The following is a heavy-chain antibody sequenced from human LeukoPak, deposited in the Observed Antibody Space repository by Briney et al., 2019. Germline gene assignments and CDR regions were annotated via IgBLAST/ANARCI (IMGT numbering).Heavy chain of an antibody. D-gene: IGHD1-1*01. J-gene: IGHJ4*02. CDR2: IYYRST. CDR3: TITTGTTLGLMDY. Sequence: SETLSLTCTVSGGSISSYYWSWIRQPPGKGLEWIGYIYYRSTNYNPSLKSRVTISVDTSKNQLSLKMSSVTAADTAVYYCTITTGTTLGLMDYWGQGTLVTVSS. CDR1: GGSISSYY. V-gene: IGHV4-59*12.